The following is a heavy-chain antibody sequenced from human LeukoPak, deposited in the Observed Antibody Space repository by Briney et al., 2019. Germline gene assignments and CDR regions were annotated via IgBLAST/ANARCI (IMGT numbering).Heavy chain of an antibody. D-gene: IGHD6-19*01. Sequence: GASRPISWKESGAFFTSCWIGWVRRLPGKGLEWMGRIDPSDSYTNYSPSFQGHVTISADKSTSTAYLQWSSLKASDTAMYSCASSGSTWGQGTLVTVSS. J-gene: IGHJ5*02. CDR3: ASSGST. CDR2: IDPSDSYT. CDR1: GAFFTSCW. V-gene: IGHV5-10-1*01.